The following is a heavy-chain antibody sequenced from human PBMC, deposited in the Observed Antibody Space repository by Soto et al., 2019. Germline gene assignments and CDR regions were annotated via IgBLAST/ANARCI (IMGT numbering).Heavy chain of an antibody. J-gene: IGHJ6*03. CDR3: ARGGLLRFLEWHPYYMDV. Sequence: GASVKVSCKASGYTFTSYEINWVRQATGQGLEWMGWMNPNSGNTGYAQKFQGRVTMTRNTSISTAYMELSSLRSEDTAVYYCARGGLLRFLEWHPYYMDVWGKGTTVTVSS. CDR2: MNPNSGNT. CDR1: GYTFTSYE. D-gene: IGHD3-3*01. V-gene: IGHV1-8*01.